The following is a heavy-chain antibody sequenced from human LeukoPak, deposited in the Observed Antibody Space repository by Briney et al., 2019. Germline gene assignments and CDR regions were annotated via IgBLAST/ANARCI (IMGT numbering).Heavy chain of an antibody. CDR1: GYSFNHYL. Sequence: GESLKISCMGSGYSFNHYLIGWVRQMPGKGLEWMGIIYPLDSDTRYSPSFQGQVTISADKSISTAYLRWSSLKASDTAMYYCARSHDSSGESDYWGQGTLVTVSS. D-gene: IGHD3-22*01. CDR2: IYPLDSDT. J-gene: IGHJ4*02. V-gene: IGHV5-51*01. CDR3: ARSHDSSGESDY.